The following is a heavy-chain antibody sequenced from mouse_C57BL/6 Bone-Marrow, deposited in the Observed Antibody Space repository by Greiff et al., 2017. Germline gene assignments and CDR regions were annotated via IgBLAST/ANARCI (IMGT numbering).Heavy chain of an antibody. V-gene: IGHV1-22*01. CDR2: INPNNGGT. CDR3: ARRCITTVVAPYYFDY. Sequence: EVQVVESGPELVKPGASVKMSCKASGYTFTDYNMHWVKQSHGKSLEWIGYINPNNGGTSYNQKFKGKATLTVNKSSSTAYMELRSLTSEDSAVYYCARRCITTVVAPYYFDYWGQGTTLTVSS. J-gene: IGHJ2*01. D-gene: IGHD1-1*01. CDR1: GYTFTDYN.